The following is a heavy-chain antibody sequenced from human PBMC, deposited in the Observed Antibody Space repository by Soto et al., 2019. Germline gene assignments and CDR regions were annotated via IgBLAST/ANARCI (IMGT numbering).Heavy chain of an antibody. Sequence: VWASETLSLTCTVSGGSVSSGSYYWSWIRQPPGKGLEWIGYIYYSGSTNYNPSLKSRVTISVDTSKNQFSLKLSSVTAADTAVYYCARGDWNNGMDVWGQGTTVTVSS. V-gene: IGHV4-61*01. CDR1: GGSVSSGSYY. CDR2: IYYSGST. D-gene: IGHD1-1*01. CDR3: ARGDWNNGMDV. J-gene: IGHJ6*02.